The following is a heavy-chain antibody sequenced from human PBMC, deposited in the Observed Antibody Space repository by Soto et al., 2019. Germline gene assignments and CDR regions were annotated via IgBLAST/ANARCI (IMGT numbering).Heavy chain of an antibody. D-gene: IGHD2-15*01. CDR2: MNPNSGNT. CDR1: GYTFTSYD. CDR3: ARNPPGTVAAYDY. V-gene: IGHV1-8*01. Sequence: RASVKVSCKASGYTFTSYDINWVRQATGQGLEWMGWMNPNSGNTGYAQKFQGRVTMTRNTSISTAYMELSSLRSEDTAVYYCARNPPGTVAAYDYWGQGTLVTVSS. J-gene: IGHJ4*02.